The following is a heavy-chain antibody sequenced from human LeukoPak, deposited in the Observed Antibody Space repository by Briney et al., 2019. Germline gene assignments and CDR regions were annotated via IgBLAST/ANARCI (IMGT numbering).Heavy chain of an antibody. V-gene: IGHV3-23*01. CDR1: GFTFSSYA. Sequence: GGSLRLSCAASGFTFSSYAMSWVRQAPGKGLEWVSAISGSGGSTYYADSVKGRFTISRDNSKNTLYLQMNGLRAEGTAVYYCAKVPTTGTTREYYFDYWGQGTLVTVSS. J-gene: IGHJ4*02. CDR2: ISGSGGST. D-gene: IGHD1-1*01. CDR3: AKVPTTGTTREYYFDY.